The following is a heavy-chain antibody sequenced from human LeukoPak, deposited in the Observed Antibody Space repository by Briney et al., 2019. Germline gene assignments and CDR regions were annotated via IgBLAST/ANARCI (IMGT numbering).Heavy chain of an antibody. J-gene: IGHJ4*02. CDR3: ARGERYVDCSGGSCYSADY. D-gene: IGHD2-15*01. CDR2: INPNSGGT. CDR1: GYTFTGYY. V-gene: IGHV1-2*02. Sequence: ASVKVSCKASGYTFTGYYMHWVRQAPGQGLEWMGWINPNSGGTNYAQKFQGRVTMTRDTSISTAYMELSRLRSDDTAVYYCARGERYVDCSGGSCYSADYWGQGTLVTVSS.